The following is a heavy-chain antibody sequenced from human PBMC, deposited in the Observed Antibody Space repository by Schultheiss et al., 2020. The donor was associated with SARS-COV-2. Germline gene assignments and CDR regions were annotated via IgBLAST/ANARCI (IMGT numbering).Heavy chain of an antibody. D-gene: IGHD2-8*01. V-gene: IGHV3-21*01. CDR3: ARGNGYYFDY. J-gene: IGHJ4*02. Sequence: ESLKISCAASGFTFSSYSMNWVRQAPGKGLEWVSSISSSSSYIYYADSVKGRFTISRDNAKNSLYLQMNSLRAEDTAVYYCARGNGYYFDYWGQGTLVTVSS. CDR1: GFTFSSYS. CDR2: ISSSSSYI.